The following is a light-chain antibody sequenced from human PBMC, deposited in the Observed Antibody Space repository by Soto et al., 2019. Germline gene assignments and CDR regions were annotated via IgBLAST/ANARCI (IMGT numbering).Light chain of an antibody. Sequence: DIQMTQSPSSLSASVGDRVTITCRASQGISNYLAWYQQKPGKVPKLLIYAASTLQSGVPSRFSGSGSGTDFTLTISSLQPEDVAIYYCQKYNSASLLTFVGGTKVEIK. CDR2: AAS. CDR1: QGISNY. J-gene: IGKJ4*01. V-gene: IGKV1-27*01. CDR3: QKYNSASLLT.